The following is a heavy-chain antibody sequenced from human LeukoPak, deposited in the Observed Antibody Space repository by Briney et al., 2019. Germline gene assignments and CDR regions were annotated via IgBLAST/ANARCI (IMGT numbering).Heavy chain of an antibody. CDR3: ARVAVGYCSSTSCYGDY. CDR2: IWYDGGNK. CDR1: GFTFSSYG. V-gene: IGHV3-33*01. J-gene: IGHJ4*02. D-gene: IGHD2-2*01. Sequence: PGGSLRLSCAPSGFTFSSYGMHWVRQAPGKGLEWVAFIWYDGGNKYYADSVKGRFTISRDNSKNTLYLQMNSLRAEDTAVYYCARVAVGYCSSTSCYGDYWGQGTLVTVSS.